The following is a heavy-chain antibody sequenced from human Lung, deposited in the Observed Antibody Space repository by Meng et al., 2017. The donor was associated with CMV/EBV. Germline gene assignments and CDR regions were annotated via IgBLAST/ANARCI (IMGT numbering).Heavy chain of an antibody. CDR3: ARDVEYYGSGSDF. CDR1: GGSIRSSTYY. Sequence: ESLKISCTVSGGSIRSSTYYWGWIRQPPGKGLEWIGSIYYSGSTHYNPSLESRVTMSVDASKNQFSLKLSSVTAADTAVYYCARDVEYYGSGSDFWGQGTLVXVSS. D-gene: IGHD3-10*01. J-gene: IGHJ4*02. V-gene: IGHV4-39*07. CDR2: IYYSGST.